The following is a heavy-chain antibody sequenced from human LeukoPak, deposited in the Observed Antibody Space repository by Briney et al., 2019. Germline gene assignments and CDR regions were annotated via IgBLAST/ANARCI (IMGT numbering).Heavy chain of an antibody. CDR3: AGVGTDYYGSGSYYLDY. Sequence: SETLSLTCAVSGDSISSGGYSWSWIRQPPGKGLEWIGYIYHSGSTYYNPSLKSRVTISVDRSKNQFSLKLSSVTAADTAVYYCAGVGTDYYGSGSYYLDYWGQGTLITVSS. J-gene: IGHJ4*02. V-gene: IGHV4-30-2*01. D-gene: IGHD3-10*01. CDR1: GDSISSGGYS. CDR2: IYHSGST.